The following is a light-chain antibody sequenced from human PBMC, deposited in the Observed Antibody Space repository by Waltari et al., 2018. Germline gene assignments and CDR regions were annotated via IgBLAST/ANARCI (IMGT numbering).Light chain of an antibody. CDR3: QTWGTGGV. V-gene: IGLV4-69*01. CDR1: SGHSNYA. CDR2: VNSDGSH. Sequence: QVVLTQAPSASASLGDPVRLTCTLSSGHSNYAIAWLQQQPEKGPRYLMKVNSDGSHSEGGDIPHRFSGSSSGAERYLIISNLQSEDEADYYCQTWGTGGVFGGGTKLTVL. J-gene: IGLJ3*02.